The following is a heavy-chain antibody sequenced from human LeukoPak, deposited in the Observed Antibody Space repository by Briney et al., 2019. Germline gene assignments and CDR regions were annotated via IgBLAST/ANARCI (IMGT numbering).Heavy chain of an antibody. J-gene: IGHJ4*02. CDR1: GGTFSSYA. CDR2: IIPIFGTA. Sequence: GASVKVSCKASGGTFSSYAISWVRQAPGQGLEWMGGIIPIFGTANYAQKFQGRVTITADESTSTAYMELSSLRSEDTAVYYCAVAGDYADNSALDYWAQGTLLTVSS. V-gene: IGHV1-69*13. D-gene: IGHD4-23*01. CDR3: AVAGDYADNSALDY.